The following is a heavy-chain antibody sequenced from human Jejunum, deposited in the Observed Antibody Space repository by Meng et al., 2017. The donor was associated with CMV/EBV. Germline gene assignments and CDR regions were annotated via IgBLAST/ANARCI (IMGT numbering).Heavy chain of an antibody. CDR2: IYPNGNT. V-gene: IGHV4-4*07. D-gene: IGHD6-19*01. CDR3: ARGYSSDWYDY. Sequence: QVQLQESGPGLVKPSETLSLTCTVSGGSISSYYWSWIRQPAGKGLEWIGRIYPNGNTNYNPSLKSRVTMSIDTSKNQFSLKLTSVTAADTAVYYCARGYSSDWYDYWGQGALVTVSS. CDR1: GGSISSYY. J-gene: IGHJ4*02.